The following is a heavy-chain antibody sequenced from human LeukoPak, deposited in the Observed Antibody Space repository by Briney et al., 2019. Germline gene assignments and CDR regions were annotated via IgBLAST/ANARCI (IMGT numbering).Heavy chain of an antibody. D-gene: IGHD5-18*01. Sequence: GGSLRLSCAASGFTFSGSAMHWVRQASGKGLGWVGRIRSKANSYATAYAASVKGRFTISRDNAKNSLYLQMNSLRAEDTAVYYCARVEYTYGYVYWGQGTLVTVSS. V-gene: IGHV3-73*01. CDR2: IRSKANSYAT. CDR3: ARVEYTYGYVY. J-gene: IGHJ4*02. CDR1: GFTFSGSA.